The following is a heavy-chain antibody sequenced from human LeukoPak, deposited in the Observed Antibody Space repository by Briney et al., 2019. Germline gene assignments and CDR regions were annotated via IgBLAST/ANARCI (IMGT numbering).Heavy chain of an antibody. CDR2: ISYDGSNK. J-gene: IGHJ3*02. D-gene: IGHD6-6*01. CDR1: GFTFSSYA. CDR3: ARDQGIAARSDAFDI. Sequence: PGGSLRLSCAASGFTFSSYAMHWVRQAPGKGLEWVAVISYDGSNKYYADSVKGRFTISRDNSKNTLYLQMNSLRAEDTAVYYCARDQGIAARSDAFDIWGQGTMVTVSS. V-gene: IGHV3-30-3*01.